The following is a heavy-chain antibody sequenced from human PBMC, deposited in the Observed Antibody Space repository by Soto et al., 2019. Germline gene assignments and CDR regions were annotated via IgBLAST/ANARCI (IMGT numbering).Heavy chain of an antibody. V-gene: IGHV1-3*05. D-gene: IGHD6-25*01. CDR2: INAGNGNT. Sequence: QVQLVQSGAEEKKPGASVKVSCKASGYTFTNYAMHWVRQAPGQRLEWMGWINAGNGNTKYSQKFQGRVTITRDTSASTAYMELSRLRSEDTAVYYCARGRGYYLPDYWGQGTLVTVSS. CDR3: ARGRGYYLPDY. J-gene: IGHJ4*02. CDR1: GYTFTNYA.